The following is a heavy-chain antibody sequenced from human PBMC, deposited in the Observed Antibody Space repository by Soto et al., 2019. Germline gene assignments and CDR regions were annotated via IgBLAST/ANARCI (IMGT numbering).Heavy chain of an antibody. D-gene: IGHD3-22*01. CDR2: IYYSGST. CDR1: GGSISSGDYY. CDR3: ARATLDGYDSSDNWFDP. J-gene: IGHJ5*02. V-gene: IGHV4-30-4*01. Sequence: RSLTCTVSGGSISSGDYYWSWIRQPPGKGLEWIGYIYYSGSTYYNPSLKSRVTISVDTSKNQFSLKLSSVTAADTAVYYCARATLDGYDSSDNWFDPWGQGTLVTVSS.